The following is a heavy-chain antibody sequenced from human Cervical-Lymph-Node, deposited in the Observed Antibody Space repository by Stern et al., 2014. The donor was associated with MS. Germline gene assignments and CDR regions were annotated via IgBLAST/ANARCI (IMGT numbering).Heavy chain of an antibody. CDR1: GGSISSGYYF. J-gene: IGHJ5*02. V-gene: IGHV4-61*02. CDR3: ARTWADVANWFDP. D-gene: IGHD1-26*01. CDR2: VSTSGST. Sequence: QLQLQESGPGLVKPSQTLSLTCTVSGGSISSGYYFWNWIRQPAGKGLEWIGRVSTSGSTNYNPSLKSRVPISVPTSETQVPLTVPSVTAADTAVYYCARTWADVANWFDPWGQGTLVSVSS.